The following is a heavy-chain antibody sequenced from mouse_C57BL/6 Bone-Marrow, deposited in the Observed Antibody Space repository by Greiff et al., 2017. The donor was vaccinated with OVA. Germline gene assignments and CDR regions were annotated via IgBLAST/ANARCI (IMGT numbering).Heavy chain of an antibody. CDR1: GFTFSDYG. CDR3: ARRLYFDY. CDR2: ISSGSSTI. J-gene: IGHJ2*01. V-gene: IGHV5-17*01. Sequence: EVKLVESGGGLVKPGGSLKLSCAASGFTFSDYGMHWVRQAPEKGLEWVAYISSGSSTIYYADTVKGRFTISRDNAKNTLFLQMTSLRSEDTAMYYCARRLYFDYWGRGTALTVSS.